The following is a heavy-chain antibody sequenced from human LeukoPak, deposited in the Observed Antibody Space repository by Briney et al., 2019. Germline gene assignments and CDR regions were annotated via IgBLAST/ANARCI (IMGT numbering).Heavy chain of an antibody. J-gene: IGHJ4*02. CDR1: GFTFSSYA. V-gene: IGHV3-30*01. CDR3: ARAYSYGPYYFDY. CDR2: KSYDGSNK. D-gene: IGHD5-18*01. Sequence: QPGGSLRLSCAASGFTFSSYAMHWVRQAPGKGLEWVAVKSYDGSNKYYADSVKGRFTISRDNSKNTLYLQMNSLRAEDTAVYYCARAYSYGPYYFDYWGQGTLVTVSS.